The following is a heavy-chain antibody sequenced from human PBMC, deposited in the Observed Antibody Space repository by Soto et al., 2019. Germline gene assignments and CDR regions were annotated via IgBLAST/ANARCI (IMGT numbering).Heavy chain of an antibody. CDR2: IYYSGST. Sequence: QVQLQESGPGLVKPSETLSLTCTVSGGSISSYYWSWIRQPPGKGLEWIGYIYYSGSTNYNPSLKRRVTISVDTSKNQFSLKLSSVTAADTAVYYCARRGGHGDYDYWGQGTLVTVSS. CDR1: GGSISSYY. V-gene: IGHV4-59*08. J-gene: IGHJ4*02. CDR3: ARRGGHGDYDY. D-gene: IGHD4-17*01.